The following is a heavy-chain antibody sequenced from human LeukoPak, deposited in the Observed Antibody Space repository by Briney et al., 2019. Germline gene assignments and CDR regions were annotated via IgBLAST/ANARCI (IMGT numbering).Heavy chain of an antibody. CDR1: GFTVGNNY. Sequence: GGSLRLSCAASGFTVGNNYMSWVRQAPGKWLEWVSVLYSDGTTYYADPVKGRFTVSRDNSKNMLYLQMNNLRAEDTAVYYCATFMAAAGPGPGYFDYWGQGTLVTVSS. V-gene: IGHV3-53*01. CDR3: ATFMAAAGPGPGYFDY. J-gene: IGHJ4*02. CDR2: LYSDGTT. D-gene: IGHD6-13*01.